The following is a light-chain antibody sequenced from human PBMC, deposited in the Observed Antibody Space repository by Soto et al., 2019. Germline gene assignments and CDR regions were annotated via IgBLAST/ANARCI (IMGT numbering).Light chain of an antibody. CDR1: QSISSW. CDR3: HQYNSYSVT. V-gene: IGKV1-5*03. J-gene: IGKJ5*01. CDR2: KAS. Sequence: DIQMTQSPSTLSASVGDRVTITCRASQSISSWLAWYQQKPGKAPKLLIYKASNLESGVPSRFSGSGSGTEFTLTISSLQPDDFATYYCHQYNSYSVTFGQGTRLESK.